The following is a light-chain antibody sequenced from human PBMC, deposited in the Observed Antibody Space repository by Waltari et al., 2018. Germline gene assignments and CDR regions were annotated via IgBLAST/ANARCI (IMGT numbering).Light chain of an antibody. Sequence: DIQMTQSPSSLSASVGDTITITCRASQSISSWLDWYQQKPGKAPKLLIYKASTLQSGVPSRFSGGGSGTEFTLTITSLQAEDFATYYCLQYINSPHIFGQGTKVEIK. CDR3: LQYINSPHI. CDR2: KAS. CDR1: QSISSW. J-gene: IGKJ2*01. V-gene: IGKV1-12*01.